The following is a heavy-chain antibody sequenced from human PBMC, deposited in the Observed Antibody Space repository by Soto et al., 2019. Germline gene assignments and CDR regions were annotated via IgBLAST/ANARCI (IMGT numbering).Heavy chain of an antibody. D-gene: IGHD5-18*01. V-gene: IGHV4-31*03. CDR3: ERRHGGHGYNHFEQRGPRPLVNVYYG. CDR1: GVAISSGCYY. CDR2: IYYSGST. Sequence: TLSLTCTFSGVAISSGCYYFILIGQHPGKGLEWIGYIYYSGSTYYNPSLKSRVTISVDTSKNQFYLKLRYVTAADTAVSYCERRHGGHGYNHFEQRGPRPLVNVYYG. J-gene: IGHJ6*01.